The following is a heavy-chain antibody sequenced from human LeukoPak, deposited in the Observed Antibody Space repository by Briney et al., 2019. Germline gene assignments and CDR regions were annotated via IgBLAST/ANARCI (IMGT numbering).Heavy chain of an antibody. J-gene: IGHJ4*02. D-gene: IGHD3-10*01. CDR1: GFTFRNYV. CDR2: TSSDLNVK. V-gene: IGHV3-30-3*01. CDR3: ASEGYYGSGSPPSLYFDY. Sequence: SGGSLGLSCAASGFTFRNYVIHWVRQAPGKGLEWVAVTSSDLNVKLYADSVKGRFTISRVNSRSTLYLQMNSLRPEDTAIYYCASEGYYGSGSPPSLYFDYWGQGTLVTVSS.